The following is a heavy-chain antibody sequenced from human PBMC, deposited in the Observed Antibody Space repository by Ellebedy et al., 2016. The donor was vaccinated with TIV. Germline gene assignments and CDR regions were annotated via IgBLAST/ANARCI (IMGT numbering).Heavy chain of an antibody. J-gene: IGHJ5*02. CDR3: ARGRGSGWSKYNWFDP. V-gene: IGHV4-34*01. CDR2: INHSGST. D-gene: IGHD6-19*01. CDR1: GGSFSGYY. Sequence: SETLSLXXAVYGGSFSGYYWSWIRQPPGKGLEWIGEINHSGSTNYNPSLKSRVTISVDTSKNQFSLKLSSVTAADTAVYYCARGRGSGWSKYNWFDPWGQGTLVTVSS.